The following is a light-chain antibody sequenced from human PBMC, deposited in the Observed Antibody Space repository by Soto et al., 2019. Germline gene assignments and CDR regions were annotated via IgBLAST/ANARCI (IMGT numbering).Light chain of an antibody. CDR1: SSKIGSNT. J-gene: IGLJ2*01. CDR3: AAWDDSLNVVV. Sequence: QSVLTQPPSASGTPGQRVTISCSGSSSKIGSNTVNWYQQLPGAAPKLLIYSDYQRPSGVPDRFTGSKSGTSASLAISGLQSEDEADYYCAAWDDSLNVVVFGGGTKVTVL. CDR2: SDY. V-gene: IGLV1-44*01.